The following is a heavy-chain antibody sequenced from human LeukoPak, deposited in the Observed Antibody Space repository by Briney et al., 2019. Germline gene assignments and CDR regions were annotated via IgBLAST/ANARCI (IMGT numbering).Heavy chain of an antibody. D-gene: IGHD1-26*01. CDR1: GFIFINFV. Sequence: GGSLRLSCSASGFIFINFVVHWVRQAPGKGLERVSFISRSGAVTSYADSVRGRFTISRDNSKDTVSLQMSSLRDEDTAMYYCVRDLSGSYSFDSWGQGTLVTVSS. V-gene: IGHV3-64D*09. J-gene: IGHJ4*02. CDR2: ISRSGAVT. CDR3: VRDLSGSYSFDS.